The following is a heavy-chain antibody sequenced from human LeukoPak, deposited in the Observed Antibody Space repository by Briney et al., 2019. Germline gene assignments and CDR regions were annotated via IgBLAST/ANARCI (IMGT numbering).Heavy chain of an antibody. D-gene: IGHD6-19*01. CDR2: IWYDGSKK. CDR1: GFTFSNYW. V-gene: IGHV3-33*08. J-gene: IGHJ4*02. Sequence: PGGSLRLSCAASGFTFSNYWMHWVRQAPGKGLEWVALIWYDGSKKYYADSVKGRFTISRDNARNKVSLQMNSLRVEDTAVYYCAREMGGSSRFPPLDHWGQGTLVTVSS. CDR3: AREMGGSSRFPPLDH.